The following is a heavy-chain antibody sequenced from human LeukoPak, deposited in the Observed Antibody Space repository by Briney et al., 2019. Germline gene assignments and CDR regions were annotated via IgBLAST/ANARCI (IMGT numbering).Heavy chain of an antibody. CDR1: GFTFGDYA. CDR2: IRSKAYGGTT. V-gene: IGHV3-49*04. Sequence: PGGSLRLSCTASGFTFGDYAMSWVRQAPGKGLEWVGFIRSKAYGGTTEYAASVKGRFTISRDDSKSIAYLQMNSLKTEDTAVYYCTRVVGCSSTSCYVGDNWFDPWGQGTLVTVSS. CDR3: TRVVGCSSTSCYVGDNWFDP. D-gene: IGHD2-2*01. J-gene: IGHJ5*02.